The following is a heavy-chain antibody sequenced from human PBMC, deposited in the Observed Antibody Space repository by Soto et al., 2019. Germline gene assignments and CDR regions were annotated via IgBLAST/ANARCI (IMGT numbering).Heavy chain of an antibody. Sequence: QVQLVESGGGVVQPGRSLRLSCAASGFTFSSYGMHWVRQAPGKGLEWVAVISYDGSNKYYADSVKGRFTISRDNSKNTLYLQMNSLRAEDTAVYYCAKGYRPRSYRYYWYFDLWGRGTLVTVSS. J-gene: IGHJ2*01. CDR2: ISYDGSNK. CDR3: AKGYRPRSYRYYWYFDL. D-gene: IGHD1-26*01. V-gene: IGHV3-30*18. CDR1: GFTFSSYG.